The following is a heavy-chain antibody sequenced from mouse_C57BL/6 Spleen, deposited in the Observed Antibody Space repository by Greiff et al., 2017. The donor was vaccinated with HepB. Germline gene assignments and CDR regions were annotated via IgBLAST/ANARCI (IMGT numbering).Heavy chain of an antibody. CDR1: GYAFTNYL. CDR2: INPGSGGT. J-gene: IGHJ4*01. D-gene: IGHD2-4*01. V-gene: IGHV1-54*01. Sequence: VQLEQSGAELVRPGTSVKVSCKASGYAFTNYLIEWVKQRPGQGLEWIGVINPGSGGTNYNEKFKGKATLTADKSSSTAYMQLSSLTSEDSAVYFCASRPYYDYDGAMDYWGQGTSVTVSS. CDR3: ASRPYYDYDGAMDY.